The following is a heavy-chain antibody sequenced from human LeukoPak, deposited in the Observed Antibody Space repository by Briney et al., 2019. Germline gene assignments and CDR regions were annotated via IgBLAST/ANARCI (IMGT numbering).Heavy chain of an antibody. J-gene: IGHJ4*02. CDR1: GYTLTELS. CDR2: FDPEDGET. CDR3: ATAIVEEYQLLQPPFDY. Sequence: ASVKVSCKVSGYTLTELSMHWVRQAPGKGLEGMGGFDPEDGETIYAQKFQGRVTMTEDTSTDTAYMELSSLRSEDTAVYYCATAIVEEYQLLQPPFDYWGQGTLVTVSS. V-gene: IGHV1-24*01. D-gene: IGHD2-2*01.